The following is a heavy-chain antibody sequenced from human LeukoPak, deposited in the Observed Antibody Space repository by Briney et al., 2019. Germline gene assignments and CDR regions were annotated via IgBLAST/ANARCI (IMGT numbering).Heavy chain of an antibody. J-gene: IGHJ4*02. CDR3: ERRRYRYGGFDY. CDR1: GGTFSSYA. Sequence: AVKVSCKASGGTFSSYAISWVRHAPGQGLEGMGGIIPIFGRANYAQKFQGRVTNTADKPTSTAYTDPSSLRSEDTAVYYCERRRYRYGGFDYWGQGTLVTVSS. CDR2: IIPIFGRA. D-gene: IGHD5-18*01. V-gene: IGHV1-69*06.